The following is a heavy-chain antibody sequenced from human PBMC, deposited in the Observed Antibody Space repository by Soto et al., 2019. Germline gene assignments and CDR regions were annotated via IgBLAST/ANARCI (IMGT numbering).Heavy chain of an antibody. CDR2: ISYDGSNK. CDR3: ARDSSRAAGTDFDY. Sequence: GGSLRLSCAASGFTFSSYAMHWVRQAPGKGLEWVAVISYDGSNKYYADSVKGRFTISRDNSKNTLYLQMNSLRAEDTAVYYCARDSSRAAGTDFDYWGQGTLVTVSS. V-gene: IGHV3-30-3*01. D-gene: IGHD6-13*01. J-gene: IGHJ4*02. CDR1: GFTFSSYA.